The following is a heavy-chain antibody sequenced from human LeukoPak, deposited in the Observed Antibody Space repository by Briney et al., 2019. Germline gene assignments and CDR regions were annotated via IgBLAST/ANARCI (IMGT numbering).Heavy chain of an antibody. V-gene: IGHV3-21*01. D-gene: IGHD4-17*01. CDR2: ISSSSSYI. CDR1: GFTFSSYS. J-gene: IGHJ4*02. Sequence: GGSLRLSCAASGFTFSSYSMNWVRQAPGKGLEWVSSISSSSSYIYYADSVKGRFTISRDNAKNSLYLQMNSLRAEDTAVYYCARASMTTVTTWPFDYWGQGTLVTVSS. CDR3: ARASMTTVTTWPFDY.